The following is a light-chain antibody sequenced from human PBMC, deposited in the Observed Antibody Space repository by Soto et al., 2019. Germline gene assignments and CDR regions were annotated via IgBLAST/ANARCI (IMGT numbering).Light chain of an antibody. Sequence: DLQMTQSPSSLSASVGDRITITCQASQDISKYLIWYQQTPGKAPKIQIYDASNLERGVPSRFSGSGSGTDFTFTITSLQRASVATYSCQQYHSLPFSFGPGTKLDTK. J-gene: IGKJ3*01. CDR2: DAS. CDR1: QDISKY. V-gene: IGKV1-33*01. CDR3: QQYHSLPFS.